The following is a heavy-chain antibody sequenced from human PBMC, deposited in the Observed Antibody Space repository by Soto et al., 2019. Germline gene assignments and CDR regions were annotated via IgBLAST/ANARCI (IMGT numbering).Heavy chain of an antibody. CDR2: IDSDGSTGGT. D-gene: IGHD1-26*01. J-gene: IGHJ4*02. Sequence: GWSLGLACEVSVFTLSGSWVHWVRRTPGKGLVWVSHIDSDGSTGGTSHANSVKARFTISRDNAKNTGYLQMNNLTAKDTGVYFCARAGGTYYADYWRQGTQVTVSS. CDR3: ARAGGTYYADY. CDR1: VFTLSGSW. V-gene: IGHV3-74*03.